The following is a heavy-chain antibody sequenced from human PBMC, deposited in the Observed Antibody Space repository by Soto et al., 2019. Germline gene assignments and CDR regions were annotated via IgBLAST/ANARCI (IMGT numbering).Heavy chain of an antibody. CDR3: AKTTGYSNDVVDYYGMAV. D-gene: IGHD4-4*01. CDR2: ISYDGSNK. CDR1: GFTFSSYG. J-gene: IGHJ6*02. V-gene: IGHV3-30*18. Sequence: QVQLVESGGGVVQPGRSLRLSCAASGFTFSSYGMHWVRQAPGKGLEWVAVISYDGSNKYYADSVKGRFTISRDNSKNTQYLHKHSLRAEDRALYYCAKTTGYSNDVVDYYGMAVGGQGTTVTFSS.